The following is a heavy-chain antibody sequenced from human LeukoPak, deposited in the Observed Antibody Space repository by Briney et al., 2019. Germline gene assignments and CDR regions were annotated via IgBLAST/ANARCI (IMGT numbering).Heavy chain of an antibody. D-gene: IGHD5-18*01. J-gene: IGHJ4*02. CDR1: GFTFTNYW. CDR2: IKEGGSEK. Sequence: GGSLRLSCAASGFTFTNYWMSWVRQAPGKGLEWVASIKEGGSEKYYADSVKGRFTISRDNSKNTLSLQVSSLRTEDTAVYYCAKDRYSYAFEYSDSWGQGTLVTVSS. V-gene: IGHV3-7*01. CDR3: AKDRYSYAFEYSDS.